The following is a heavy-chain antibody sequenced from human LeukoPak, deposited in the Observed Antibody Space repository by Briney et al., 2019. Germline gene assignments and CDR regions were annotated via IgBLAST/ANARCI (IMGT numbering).Heavy chain of an antibody. V-gene: IGHV3-53*01. D-gene: IGHD1-26*01. J-gene: IGHJ6*03. CDR3: ARVTIYSGSIRRGSMDV. CDR2: IYSGGST. Sequence: GSLRLSCAASGFTVSSNYMSWVRQAPGKGLEWVSIIYSGGSTYYADSVKGRFTISRDNSKNTLYLQMNSLRAEDTDVYYCARVTIYSGSIRRGSMDVWGKGTTVTVSS. CDR1: GFTVSSNY.